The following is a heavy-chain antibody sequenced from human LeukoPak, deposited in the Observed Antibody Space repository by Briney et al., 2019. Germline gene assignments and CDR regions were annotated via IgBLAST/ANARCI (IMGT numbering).Heavy chain of an antibody. CDR1: GFTFSSYS. D-gene: IGHD4-17*01. J-gene: IGHJ5*02. CDR2: ISSSSSYI. Sequence: PGGSLRLSCAASGFTFSSYSMNWVRQAPGKGLEWVSSISSSSSYIHYADSVKGRFTISRDNAKNSLYLQMNSLRAEDTAVYYCARAPARFYWFDPWGQGTLVTVSS. V-gene: IGHV3-21*04. CDR3: ARAPARFYWFDP.